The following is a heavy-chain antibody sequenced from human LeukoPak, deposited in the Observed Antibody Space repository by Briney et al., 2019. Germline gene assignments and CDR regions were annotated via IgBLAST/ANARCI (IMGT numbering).Heavy chain of an antibody. J-gene: IGHJ4*02. CDR1: GFSFSDAW. Sequence: GGSLRLSCAASGFSFSDAWMSWVRQAPRKGLEWVSYISSSGSTIYYADSVRGRFTISRDNAKNSLYLQMNSLRAEDTAVYYCASLPTYFDYWGQGTLVTVSS. CDR2: ISSSGSTI. CDR3: ASLPTYFDY. V-gene: IGHV3-11*04.